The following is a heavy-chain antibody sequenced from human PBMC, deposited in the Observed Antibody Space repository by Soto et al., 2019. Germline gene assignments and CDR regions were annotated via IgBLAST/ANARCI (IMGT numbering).Heavy chain of an antibody. V-gene: IGHV1-18*01. CDR2: ISAHNGNT. CDR3: ARGRDGDY. D-gene: IGHD6-6*01. CDR1: GYAFTTYG. J-gene: IGHJ4*02. Sequence: QVHLVQSGAEVKKPGASVKVSCQASGYAFTTYGITWVRQAPGQGLEWMGWISAHNGNTNYAQKLQGRVTVTRDTSTSTAYWELRGLRSGDTAVYYGARGRDGDYWGQGAVVTVSS.